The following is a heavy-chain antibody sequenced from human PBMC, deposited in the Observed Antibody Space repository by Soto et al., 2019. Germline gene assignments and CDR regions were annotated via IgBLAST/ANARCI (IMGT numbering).Heavy chain of an antibody. V-gene: IGHV3-66*01. CDR1: GFTVSSNY. CDR3: AMAPGAYSSSLFAYWGQGNLVTRSSGKDV. D-gene: IGHD6-13*01. J-gene: IGHJ6*02. Sequence: GGSLRLSCAASGFTVSSNYMSWVRQAPGKGLEWVSVIYSGGSTYYADSVKGRFTISRDNSKNTLYLQMKRLRAEDTAVYYCAMAPGAYSSSLFAYWGQGNLVTRSSGKDVWGQGTTVTVSS. CDR2: IYSGGST.